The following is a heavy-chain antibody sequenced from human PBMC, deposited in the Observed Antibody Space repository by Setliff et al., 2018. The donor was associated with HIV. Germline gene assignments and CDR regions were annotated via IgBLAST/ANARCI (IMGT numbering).Heavy chain of an antibody. J-gene: IGHJ5*02. V-gene: IGHV4-59*01. CDR3: AREEDYNFWSGYDWFDP. D-gene: IGHD3-3*01. CDR2: IYYSGST. CDR1: GGSMSSYY. Sequence: PSETLSLTCTVSGGSMSSYYWSWIRQTPEKGLEWIGSIYYSGSTNYNPSLKSRVTISVDTSKNQFSLKLSSVTAADTAVYYCAREEDYNFWSGYDWFDPWGQGTLVTVSS.